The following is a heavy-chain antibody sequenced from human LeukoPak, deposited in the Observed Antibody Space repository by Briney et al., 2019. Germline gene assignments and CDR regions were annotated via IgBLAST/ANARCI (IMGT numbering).Heavy chain of an antibody. Sequence: GGSLRLSCTASGFTFGDYAMSCVRQAPGKGLEWVGFIRSKAYGGTTEYAASVKGRFTISRDDSKSIAYLQMNSLKTEDTAVYYCTRDHPTVTSDYWGQGTLVTVSS. CDR2: IRSKAYGGTT. J-gene: IGHJ4*02. CDR3: TRDHPTVTSDY. CDR1: GFTFGDYA. V-gene: IGHV3-49*04. D-gene: IGHD4-17*01.